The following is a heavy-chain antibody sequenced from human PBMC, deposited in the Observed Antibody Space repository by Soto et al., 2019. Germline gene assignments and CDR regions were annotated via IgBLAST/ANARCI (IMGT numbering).Heavy chain of an antibody. D-gene: IGHD1-26*01. CDR1: GYTLTSDG. CDR2: ISAYNGNT. V-gene: IGHV1-18*01. CDR3: ARYGATAAFDY. J-gene: IGHJ4*02. Sequence: GAPVKGSCERSGYTLTSDGIRRGRQAPGQGLEWMGWISAYNGNTYYAQKLQGRVTMTTDTSTSTAYMELRSLRSDDTAVYYCARYGATAAFDYWGQRSLVTGSS.